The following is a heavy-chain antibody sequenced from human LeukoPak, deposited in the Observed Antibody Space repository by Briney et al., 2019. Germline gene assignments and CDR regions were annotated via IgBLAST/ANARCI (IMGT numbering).Heavy chain of an antibody. V-gene: IGHV3-30*04. CDR3: ARDVEVAVPAAIVSNYYYGMDV. CDR2: ISYDGSNK. Sequence: GGSLRLSCAASGFTFSSYAMHWVRQAPGKGLEWVAVISYDGSNKYYADSVKGRFTISRDNSKNTLYLQMNSLRAEDTAVYYCARDVEVAVPAAIVSNYYYGMDVWGQGTTVTVSS. D-gene: IGHD2-2*02. J-gene: IGHJ6*02. CDR1: GFTFSSYA.